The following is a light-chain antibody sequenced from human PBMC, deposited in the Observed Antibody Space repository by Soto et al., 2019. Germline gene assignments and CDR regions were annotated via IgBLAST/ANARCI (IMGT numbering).Light chain of an antibody. J-gene: IGKJ1*01. CDR3: QQYGGSPWT. CDR2: GAS. CDR1: QSVSSAY. V-gene: IGKV3-20*01. Sequence: IVLTQSPGTLSLSPGERATLSCRASQSVSSAYLVRYHQKPGQAPRLLIYGASTRSTGIPDRFSGSGSGTDFTLTISRLEPEDFAVYYCQQYGGSPWTFGQGTKV.